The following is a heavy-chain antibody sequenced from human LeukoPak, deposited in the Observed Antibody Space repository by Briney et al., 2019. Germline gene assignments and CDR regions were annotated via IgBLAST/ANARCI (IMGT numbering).Heavy chain of an antibody. CDR1: GGSISSSSYY. D-gene: IGHD4-23*01. CDR3: ASHDYGGNRFRVYRY. Sequence: SETLSLTCTVSGGSISSSSYYWGWIRQPPGKGLEWIGSIYYSGSTYYNPSLKSRVTISVDTSKNQFSLKLSSVTAADTAVYYCASHDYGGNRFRVYRYWGQGTLVTVSS. J-gene: IGHJ4*02. V-gene: IGHV4-39*07. CDR2: IYYSGST.